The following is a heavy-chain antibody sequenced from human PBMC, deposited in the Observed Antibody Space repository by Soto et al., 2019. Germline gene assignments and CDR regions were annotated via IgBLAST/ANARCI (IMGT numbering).Heavy chain of an antibody. CDR2: FSFGGPT. CDR1: DDSISSRSYF. V-gene: IGHV4-39*01. J-gene: IGHJ4*02. Sequence: SETLSLTCTVSDDSISSRSYFWAWVRQPPGKGLEWIGAFSFGGPTYYNPSLRSRVTLFVDTSKSQFSLDLTSVTATDTAMYYCARHRRETGTYAQPLDSWGQGALVTVSS. CDR3: ARHRRETGTYAQPLDS. D-gene: IGHD1-1*01.